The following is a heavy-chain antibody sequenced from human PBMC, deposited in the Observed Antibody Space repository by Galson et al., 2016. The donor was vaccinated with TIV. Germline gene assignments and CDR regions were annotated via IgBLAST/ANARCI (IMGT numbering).Heavy chain of an antibody. CDR3: ARGPSYVESILDS. V-gene: IGHV1-69*01. Sequence: SCKASGGIFRSFAITWVRQAPGQGLEWMGGTIAIFGKTNYAQKFQGRVTITADETTSTAYMELSSLRSEDTAVYYCARGPSYVESILDSWGQGTLVTVSS. D-gene: IGHD3-10*02. CDR1: GGIFRSFA. J-gene: IGHJ4*02. CDR2: TIAIFGKT.